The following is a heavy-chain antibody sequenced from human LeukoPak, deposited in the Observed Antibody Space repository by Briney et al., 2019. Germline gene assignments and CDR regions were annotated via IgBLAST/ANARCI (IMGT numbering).Heavy chain of an antibody. Sequence: PGGSLRLSCVASGLTVSRHYMTWVRQAPGKGLEWLSVISTGGSTNYADSVKGRFTISRDNSKNILYLQMNSLRAEDTAVYYCARDDYYDSSGLDYWARESWSPSPQ. CDR3: ARDDYYDSSGLDY. D-gene: IGHD3-22*01. J-gene: IGHJ4*02. CDR2: ISTGGST. CDR1: GLTVSRHY. V-gene: IGHV3-53*01.